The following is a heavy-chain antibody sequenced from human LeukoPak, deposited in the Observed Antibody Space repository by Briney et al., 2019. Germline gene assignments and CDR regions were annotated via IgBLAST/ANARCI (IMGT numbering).Heavy chain of an antibody. CDR3: ASSSSWYGSYYYYYMDV. J-gene: IGHJ6*03. Sequence: PSETLSLTCAVYGGSFSGYYWSWIRQPPGKGLEWIGEINHSGSTNYNPSLKSRVTISVDTSKNQFSLKLSSVTAADTAVYYCASSSSWYGSYYYYYMDVWGKGTTVTVSS. D-gene: IGHD6-13*01. CDR2: INHSGST. V-gene: IGHV4-34*01. CDR1: GGSFSGYY.